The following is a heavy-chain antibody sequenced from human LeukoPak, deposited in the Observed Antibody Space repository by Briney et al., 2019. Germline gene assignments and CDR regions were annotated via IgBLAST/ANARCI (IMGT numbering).Heavy chain of an antibody. CDR3: AKDLERWLHTAYFDY. D-gene: IGHD5-24*01. J-gene: IGHJ4*02. CDR1: GFTFSSYE. V-gene: IGHV3-48*03. Sequence: PGGSLRLSCAASGFTFSSYEMNWVRQAPGKGLEWVSYISSSGSTIYYADSVKGRFTISRDNAKNSLYLQMNSLRAEDTAVYYCAKDLERWLHTAYFDYWGQGTLVTVSS. CDR2: ISSSGSTI.